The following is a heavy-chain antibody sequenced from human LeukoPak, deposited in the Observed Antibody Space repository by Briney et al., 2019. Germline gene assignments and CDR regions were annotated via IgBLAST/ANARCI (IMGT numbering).Heavy chain of an antibody. V-gene: IGHV3-53*01. CDR2: IYGGGST. CDR1: GFIVSSNY. CDR3: ARGSARFFGPDY. Sequence: GGSLRLSCAASGFIVSSNYMNWVRQAPGKGLEWVSVIYGGGSTYYADSVKGRFTISRDYSENKVYLQMNSLRADDTAVYYCARGSARFFGPDYWGQGTLVTVSS. D-gene: IGHD3-10*01. J-gene: IGHJ4*02.